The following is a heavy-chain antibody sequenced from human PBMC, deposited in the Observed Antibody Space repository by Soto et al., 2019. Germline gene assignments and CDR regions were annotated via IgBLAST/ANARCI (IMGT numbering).Heavy chain of an antibody. CDR3: ARALLESYYYYYYYMDV. Sequence: QVQLVQSGAEVKKPGASVKVSCKASEYTFTSYDINWVRQATGQGLEWMGWMNPNSGNTGYAQKFQGRVTMTRNTSISTAYMELSSLRSEDTAVYYCARALLESYYYYYYYMDVWGKGTTVTVSS. D-gene: IGHD3-3*01. V-gene: IGHV1-8*01. CDR1: EYTFTSYD. J-gene: IGHJ6*03. CDR2: MNPNSGNT.